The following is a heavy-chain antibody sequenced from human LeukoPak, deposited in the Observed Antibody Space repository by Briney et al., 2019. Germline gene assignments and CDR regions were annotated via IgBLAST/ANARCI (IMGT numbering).Heavy chain of an antibody. CDR2: ITWNGDKT. CDR1: GFKFDDYD. V-gene: IGHV3-20*04. CDR3: ARDPFCSSSTGCYFDDWFDP. Sequence: PGGSLRLSCTASGFKFDDYDMSWVRQVPGKGLEWVSGITWNGDKTGYADSVRGRFAISRDNTKKSLYLQMSSLRAEDTALYYCARDPFCSSSTGCYFDDWFDPWGPEPWSPSPQ. J-gene: IGHJ5*02. D-gene: IGHD2-2*01.